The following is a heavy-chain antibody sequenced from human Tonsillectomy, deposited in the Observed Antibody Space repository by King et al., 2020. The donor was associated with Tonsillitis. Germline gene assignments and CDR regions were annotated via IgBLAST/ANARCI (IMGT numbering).Heavy chain of an antibody. CDR2: INPNSGGT. CDR1: GYTFTGYY. D-gene: IGHD6-13*01. CDR3: ARDGEYSSSRKSQYYYGLDV. J-gene: IGHJ6*02. Sequence: VQLVESGGEVKKPGASVKVSCKASGYTFTGYYIHWVPQAPGQGLEWMGWINPNSGGTNYAQKFQGRVTMTRDTSISTAYMELSRLRSDDTAVYYCARDGEYSSSRKSQYYYGLDVWGQGTTVTVFS. V-gene: IGHV1-2*02.